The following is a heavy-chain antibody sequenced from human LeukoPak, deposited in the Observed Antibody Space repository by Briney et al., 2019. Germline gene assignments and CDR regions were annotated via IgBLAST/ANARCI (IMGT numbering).Heavy chain of an antibody. Sequence: GXXLQISCQGSGSNFTSYWIGWVRQLPGKGLEWMGILYPGHSDTRYRPSFQGQVTISADKSISTPYLQWSSLKASDTAMYYCARPGDNGKFDYWGQGTLVTVSS. D-gene: IGHD4-17*01. CDR3: ARPGDNGKFDY. CDR1: GSNFTSYW. CDR2: LYPGHSDT. J-gene: IGHJ4*02. V-gene: IGHV5-51*01.